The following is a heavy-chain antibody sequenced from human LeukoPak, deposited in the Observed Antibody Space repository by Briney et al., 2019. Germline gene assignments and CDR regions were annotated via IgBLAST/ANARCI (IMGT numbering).Heavy chain of an antibody. V-gene: IGHV1-8*01. CDR3: ARVGYYGSGSPNWFDS. CDR2: MNPNSGNT. D-gene: IGHD3-10*01. CDR1: VYTFTSYD. Sequence: ASVTVSCMASVYTFTSYDINWVRQATAQGLEWMGWMNPNSGNTGYAQKFQGRVTMTRNTSISTAYMELSSLRSEDTAVYYCARVGYYGSGSPNWFDSWGQGTLVTVSS. J-gene: IGHJ5*01.